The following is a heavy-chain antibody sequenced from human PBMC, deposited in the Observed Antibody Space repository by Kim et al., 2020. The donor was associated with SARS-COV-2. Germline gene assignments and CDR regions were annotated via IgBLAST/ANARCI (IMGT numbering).Heavy chain of an antibody. CDR1: GFTFDDYA. Sequence: GGSLRLSCVASGFTFDDYAMYWVRQPPGKGLECVSLINAYGNKTYYINSVKGRFTISRDNSKNSLYLQMNSLTVEDAAFYYCAKDGKYTSGRDSQGNYYYYGMDVWGQGTTVTVSS. V-gene: IGHV3-43*02. J-gene: IGHJ6*02. CDR3: AKDGKYTSGRDSQGNYYYYGMDV. CDR2: INAYGNKT. D-gene: IGHD3-10*01.